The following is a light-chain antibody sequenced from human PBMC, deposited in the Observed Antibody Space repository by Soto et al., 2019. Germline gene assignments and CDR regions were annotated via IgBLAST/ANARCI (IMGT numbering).Light chain of an antibody. CDR1: QSVSSSY. V-gene: IGKV3-20*01. CDR2: GAS. J-gene: IGKJ2*01. CDR3: QQCGSSPMYT. Sequence: EIVLTQSPGTLSLSPEERATLSCRASQSVSSSYVAWYQQKPGQAPRLLIYGASGRATGIPDRFSGSGSGADFTLTISRLEPEDFAVYYCQQCGSSPMYTFGQGTKLEIK.